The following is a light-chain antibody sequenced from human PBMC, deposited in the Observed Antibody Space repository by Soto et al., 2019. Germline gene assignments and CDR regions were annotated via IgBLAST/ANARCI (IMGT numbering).Light chain of an antibody. CDR1: QSVDTC. CDR3: QQFFRYPWT. CDR2: KAS. Sequence: DIQMTQSPSTLSASVGDRVTITCRASQSVDTCLAWYQQKPGKAPHLLIYKASSLETGVPSRFRGSGSVTEFTLTISSLQPDDFSTYYCQQFFRYPWTFGQGTKVEIK. V-gene: IGKV1-5*03. J-gene: IGKJ1*01.